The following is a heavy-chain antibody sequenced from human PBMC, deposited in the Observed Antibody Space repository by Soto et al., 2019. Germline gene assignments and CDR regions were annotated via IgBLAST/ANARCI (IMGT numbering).Heavy chain of an antibody. CDR3: AREAGSRYCSGGSCYHNWFDP. D-gene: IGHD2-15*01. J-gene: IGHJ5*02. V-gene: IGHV1-2*02. Sequence: ASVKVSCQASGYTFTGYYMHWVRQAPGQGLEWMGWINPNSGGTNYAQKFQGRVTMTRDTSISTAYMELSRLRSDDTAVYYCAREAGSRYCSGGSCYHNWFDPWGQGTLVTVSS. CDR2: INPNSGGT. CDR1: GYTFTGYY.